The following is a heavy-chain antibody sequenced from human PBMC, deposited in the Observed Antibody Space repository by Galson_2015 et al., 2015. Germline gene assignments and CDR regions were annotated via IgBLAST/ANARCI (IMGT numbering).Heavy chain of an antibody. CDR3: VNDMGSSRGYYDS. J-gene: IGHJ4*02. Sequence: SLRLSCAASGFNFSAYAMSWARQVPEKGLEWVSAISARGDRTFYADSVEGRFTISRDNSKNTLYLQLTNLRGEDSAIYYCVNDMGSSRGYYDSWGQGALVTVSA. D-gene: IGHD6-13*01. CDR1: GFNFSAYA. V-gene: IGHV3-23*01. CDR2: ISARGDRT.